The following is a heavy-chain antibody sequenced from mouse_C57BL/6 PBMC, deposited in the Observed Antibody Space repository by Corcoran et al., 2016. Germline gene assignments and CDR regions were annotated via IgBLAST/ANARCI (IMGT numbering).Heavy chain of an antibody. CDR1: GYTFTDYN. Sequence: EVQLQQSGPELVKPGASVKIPCKASGYTFTDYNMDWVKQSHGKSLEWIGDITPNNGGTIYNQKFKGKATLTVDKSSSTAYMELRSLTSEDTAVYYWARWGSSGYGFDYCGQGTTLTVSS. V-gene: IGHV1-18*01. CDR3: ARWGSSGYGFDY. D-gene: IGHD3-2*02. CDR2: ITPNNGGT. J-gene: IGHJ2*01.